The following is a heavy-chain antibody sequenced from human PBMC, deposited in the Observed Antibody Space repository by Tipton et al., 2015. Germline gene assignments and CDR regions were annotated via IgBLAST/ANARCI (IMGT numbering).Heavy chain of an antibody. J-gene: IGHJ6*02. CDR3: ARDPGTVVPAARFGQRWMKYYYYYGMDV. Sequence: SLRLSCAASGFTFSSYGMHWVRQTPGKGLEWVAVIWYDGSNKYYADSVKGRFTISRDNSKNTLYLQMNSLRAEDTAVYYCARDPGTVVPAARFGQRWMKYYYYYGMDVWGQGTTVTVSS. V-gene: IGHV3-33*01. CDR2: IWYDGSNK. CDR1: GFTFSSYG. D-gene: IGHD2-2*01.